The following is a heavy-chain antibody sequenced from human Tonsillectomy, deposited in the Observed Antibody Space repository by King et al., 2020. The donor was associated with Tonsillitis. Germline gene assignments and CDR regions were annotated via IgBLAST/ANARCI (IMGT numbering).Heavy chain of an antibody. V-gene: IGHV5-51*03. CDR3: ASLGYSSSWYAAAFEI. J-gene: IGHJ3*02. CDR1: GYSFTNYW. D-gene: IGHD6-13*01. Sequence: EGKRGKEGAEVKKPGESLKISCKDSGYSFTNYWIGGVSQMTGKGREWMGIIDPGDADTRYSPSFQGQVTISADESISTVYLQWSSLKASDTAMYYCASLGYSSSWYAAAFEIWGQGTMVTVSS. CDR2: IDPGDADT.